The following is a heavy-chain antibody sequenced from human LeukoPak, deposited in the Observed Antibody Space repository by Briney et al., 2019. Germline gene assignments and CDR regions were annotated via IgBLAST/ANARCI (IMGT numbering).Heavy chain of an antibody. CDR2: ISGDGGST. Sequence: GGSLRLSCAASGFNFDDSAMHWVRQAPGKGLEWVSLISGDGGSTYYADSVKGRFTISRDNSKNSLYLQMNSLTTEDIALYYCAKDSCYSSGWYEYFQHWGQGTLVTVSS. D-gene: IGHD6-19*01. V-gene: IGHV3-43*02. J-gene: IGHJ1*01. CDR1: GFNFDDSA. CDR3: AKDSCYSSGWYEYFQH.